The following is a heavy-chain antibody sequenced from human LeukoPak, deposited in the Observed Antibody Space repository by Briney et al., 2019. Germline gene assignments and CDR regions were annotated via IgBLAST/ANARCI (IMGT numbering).Heavy chain of an antibody. CDR1: GGSIGSSSYY. Sequence: SETLSLTCTVSGGSIGSSSYYWGWIRQPPGEGLEWIGSIYCSGSTYYNPSLKSRVTISVDTSKNQFSLKLSSVTAADTAVYYCARGTENYDILTGYLYYFDYWGQGTLVTVSS. D-gene: IGHD3-9*01. V-gene: IGHV4-39*01. CDR2: IYCSGST. J-gene: IGHJ4*02. CDR3: ARGTENYDILTGYLYYFDY.